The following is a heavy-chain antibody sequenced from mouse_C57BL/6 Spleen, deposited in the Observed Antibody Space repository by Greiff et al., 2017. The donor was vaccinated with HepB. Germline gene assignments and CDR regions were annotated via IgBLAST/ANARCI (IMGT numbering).Heavy chain of an antibody. V-gene: IGHV5-9-1*02. D-gene: IGHD1-1*01. CDR1: GFTFSSYA. CDR3: TREGYYGSSFFDY. CDR2: ISSGGDYI. Sequence: EVQLMESGEGLVKPGGSLKLSCAASGFTFSSYAMSWVRQTPEKGLEWVAYISSGGDYIYYADTVKGRFTISRDNARNTLYLQMSSLKSEDTAMYYCTREGYYGSSFFDYWGQGTTLTVSS. J-gene: IGHJ2*01.